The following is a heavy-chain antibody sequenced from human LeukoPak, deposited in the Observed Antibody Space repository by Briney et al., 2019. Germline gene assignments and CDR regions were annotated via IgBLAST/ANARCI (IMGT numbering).Heavy chain of an antibody. Sequence: ASVKVSCKASGYTFTSYGISWVRQAPGQGLEWMGWISAYNGNTNYAQKLQGRVTMTTDTSTSTAYMELRSLRSDDTAVYYCARDSADPIIMVRGVIIGGPPELYGMDVWGQGTTVTVSS. V-gene: IGHV1-18*01. CDR1: GYTFTSYG. J-gene: IGHJ6*02. CDR3: ARDSADPIIMVRGVIIGGPPELYGMDV. D-gene: IGHD3-10*01. CDR2: ISAYNGNT.